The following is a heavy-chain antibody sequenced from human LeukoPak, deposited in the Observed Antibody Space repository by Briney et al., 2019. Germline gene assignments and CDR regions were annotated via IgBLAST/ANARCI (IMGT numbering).Heavy chain of an antibody. CDR1: EGTFSSYA. CDR2: IIPIFGTA. CDR3: ARASTYYYDSSGYPPLEY. D-gene: IGHD3-22*01. V-gene: IGHV1-69*05. J-gene: IGHJ4*02. Sequence: SVKVSCKASEGTFSSYAISWVRQAPGQGLEWMGGIIPIFGTANYAQKFQGRVTITTDESTSTAYMELSSLRSEDTAVYYCARASTYYYDSSGYPPLEYWGQGTLVTVSS.